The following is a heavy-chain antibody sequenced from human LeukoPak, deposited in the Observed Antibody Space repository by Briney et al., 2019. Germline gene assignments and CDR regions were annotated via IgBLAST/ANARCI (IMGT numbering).Heavy chain of an antibody. V-gene: IGHV3-23*01. CDR1: GFTFSSYA. D-gene: IGHD3-9*01. CDR2: ISGSGGST. J-gene: IGHJ4*02. CDR3: AKSLTYYDILTGYSERRGFDY. Sequence: GGSLRLSCAASGFTFSSYAMSWVRQAPGKGLEWVSAISGSGGSTYYADSVKGRFTISRDNSKNTLYLQMNSLRAEDTAVYYCAKSLTYYDILTGYSERRGFDYWGQGTLVTVS.